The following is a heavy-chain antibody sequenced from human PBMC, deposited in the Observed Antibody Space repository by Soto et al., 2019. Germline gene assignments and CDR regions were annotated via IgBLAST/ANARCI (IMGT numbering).Heavy chain of an antibody. CDR3: AKDTVPVATPWFDP. CDR2: LSGSGGST. V-gene: IGHV3-23*01. J-gene: IGHJ5*02. CDR1: GFTFSNYA. D-gene: IGHD2-2*01. Sequence: GGSLRLSCAASGFTFSNYAMSWVRQAPGKGLEWVSTLSGSGGSTYYADSVKGRFTISRDNSKNTLYLQMNSLRAEDTAVYYCAKDTVPVATPWFDPWGQGTLVTVTS.